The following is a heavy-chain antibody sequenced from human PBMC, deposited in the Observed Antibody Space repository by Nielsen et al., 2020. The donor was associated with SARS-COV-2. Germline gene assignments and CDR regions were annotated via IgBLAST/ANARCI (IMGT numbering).Heavy chain of an antibody. CDR2: IYYSGST. CDR3: ARGSSPALDY. J-gene: IGHJ4*02. V-gene: IGHV4-59*01. CDR1: GGSISSYY. Sequence: SETLSLTCTVSGGSISSYYWSWIRQPPGKGLEWIGYIYYSGSTNYNPSLKSRVTISVDTSNNQFSLKLSSVTAADTAVYYCARGSSPALDYWGQGTLVTVSS.